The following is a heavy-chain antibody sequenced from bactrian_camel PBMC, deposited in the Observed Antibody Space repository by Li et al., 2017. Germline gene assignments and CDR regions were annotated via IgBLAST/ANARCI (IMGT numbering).Heavy chain of an antibody. J-gene: IGHJ4*01. CDR2: IDSRDVP. V-gene: IGHV3S53*01. D-gene: IGHD7*01. CDR1: GLTHNEILV. CDR3: KAVAFGGQWCDGG. Sequence: HVQLVESGGGSVQTGGSLRLSCLASGLTHNEILVMAWFRQVPGTKQEAVAAIDSRDVPTYGDSVKGRFTISRDGSKNTVYLRMNSLKPDDTAMYYCKAVAFGGQWCDGGWGKGTQVTVS.